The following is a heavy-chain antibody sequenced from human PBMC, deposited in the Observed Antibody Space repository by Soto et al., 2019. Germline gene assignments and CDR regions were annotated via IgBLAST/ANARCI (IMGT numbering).Heavy chain of an antibody. Sequence: QMQLVESGGGLVKPGGSLRLSCAASDFTFSDYLMSWIRQTPGRGLEWISYITNDGTVTSYADSVKGRFTISRDNDKNTLYLQMNRLRADDTALYYCATVGSCSSGSYYFDYFDLWGQGTRVTVSS. CDR3: ATVGSCSSGSYYFDYFDL. V-gene: IGHV3-11*01. CDR2: ITNDGTVT. J-gene: IGHJ4*02. CDR1: DFTFSDYL. D-gene: IGHD2-15*01.